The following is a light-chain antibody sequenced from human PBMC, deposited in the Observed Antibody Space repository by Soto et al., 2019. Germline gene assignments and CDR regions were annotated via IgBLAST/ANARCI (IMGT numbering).Light chain of an antibody. CDR3: QSHDSSLSAYV. CDR1: SSNIGAGYD. Sequence: QSVLTQPPSVSGAPGQSVTSSCTGSSSNIGAGYDVHWYQQLPGTAPKLLIYGNSNRPSGVPDRFSGSKSGTSASLAITGLQAEDEADFYCQSHDSSLSAYVFGTGTKVT. V-gene: IGLV1-40*01. CDR2: GNS. J-gene: IGLJ1*01.